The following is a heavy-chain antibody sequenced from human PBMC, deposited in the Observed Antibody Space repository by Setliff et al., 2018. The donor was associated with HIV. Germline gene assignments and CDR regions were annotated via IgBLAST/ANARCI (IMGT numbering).Heavy chain of an antibody. CDR3: AATYCRGGGRDCPQMYDY. CDR1: GGSFSGNY. Sequence: SETLSLTCAIYGGSFSGNYWSWIRQPPGKGLEWIGEINYSGTTNHNPFLKSRVTISVDTSKKQFSLKLNSETAADSAIYYCAATYCRGGGRDCPQMYDYWGQGSLVTVSS. V-gene: IGHV4-34*01. J-gene: IGHJ4*02. D-gene: IGHD2-15*01. CDR2: INYSGTT.